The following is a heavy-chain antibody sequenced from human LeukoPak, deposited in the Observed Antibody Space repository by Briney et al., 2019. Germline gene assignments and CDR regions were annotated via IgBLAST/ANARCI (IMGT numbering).Heavy chain of an antibody. J-gene: IGHJ4*02. CDR2: INPNSDGI. D-gene: IGHD5-12*01. V-gene: IGHV1-2*07. CDR3: ARVDRYSGYDGFDY. Sequence: GASVKVSCKASGYTFTDHYMHWVRQAPGQGLEWMGWINPNSDGINNYAHKFQGRVTMTRDTSISTAYMELRSLRSDDTAVYYCARVDRYSGYDGFDYWGQGTLVTVSS. CDR1: GYTFTDHY.